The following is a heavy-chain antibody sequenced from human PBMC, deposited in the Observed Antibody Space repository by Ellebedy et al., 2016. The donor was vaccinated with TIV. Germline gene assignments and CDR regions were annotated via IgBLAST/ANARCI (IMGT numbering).Heavy chain of an antibody. V-gene: IGHV3-30*03. Sequence: GGSLRLSXAASGFTFSIYGMHWVRQAPGKGLDWVARISYDGTKKLYADSVQGRFTISRDNSKNTLYLEINSLRAEDTAVYFCARVEPFYCSSTSCKNLGSDYWGQGTLVTVSS. D-gene: IGHD2-2*01. CDR1: GFTFSIYG. CDR2: ISYDGTKK. J-gene: IGHJ4*02. CDR3: ARVEPFYCSSTSCKNLGSDY.